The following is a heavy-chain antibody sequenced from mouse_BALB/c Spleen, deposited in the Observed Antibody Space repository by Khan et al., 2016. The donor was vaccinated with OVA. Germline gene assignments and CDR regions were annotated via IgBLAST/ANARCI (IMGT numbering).Heavy chain of an antibody. Sequence: EVQLQESGGDLVKPGGSLKLSCAASGFTFSTYGMSWVRQTPDLRLEWVATISSGGHYTYYPDSVKGRFTISRVTAKNTLYLQMSSLKSEDTAIYYGTRLSYYYNSEGFAYWGQGTLVTVSA. J-gene: IGHJ3*01. V-gene: IGHV5-6*01. D-gene: IGHD1-1*02. CDR2: ISSGGHYT. CDR1: GFTFSTYG. CDR3: TRLSYYYNSEGFAY.